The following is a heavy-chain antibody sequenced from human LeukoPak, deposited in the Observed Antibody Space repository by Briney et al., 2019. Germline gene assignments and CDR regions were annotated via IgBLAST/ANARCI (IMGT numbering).Heavy chain of an antibody. V-gene: IGHV4-34*01. CDR1: GGSFSGYY. Sequence: PSETLSLTCAVYGGSFSGYYWSWIRQPPGKGLEWIGEINHSGSTNYNPSLKSRVTISVDTSKNQFSLKLSSVTAADTAVYYCARQDPELYSSSYYFQHWGQGTLVTVSS. D-gene: IGHD6-6*01. J-gene: IGHJ1*01. CDR3: ARQDPELYSSSYYFQH. CDR2: INHSGST.